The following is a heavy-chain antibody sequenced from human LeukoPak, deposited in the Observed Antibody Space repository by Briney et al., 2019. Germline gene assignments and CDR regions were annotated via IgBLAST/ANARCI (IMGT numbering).Heavy chain of an antibody. D-gene: IGHD3-10*01. CDR3: AKVSRWFAEGDVDY. CDR2: ISGSGGST. CDR1: GFTFSNYA. Sequence: PGGSLRLSCAASGFTFSNYAMSWVRLAPGKGLEWVSAISGSGGSTYYADSVKGRFTISRDNSKNTLYLQMNSLRAEDTAVYYCAKVSRWFAEGDVDYWGQGTLVTVSS. J-gene: IGHJ4*02. V-gene: IGHV3-23*01.